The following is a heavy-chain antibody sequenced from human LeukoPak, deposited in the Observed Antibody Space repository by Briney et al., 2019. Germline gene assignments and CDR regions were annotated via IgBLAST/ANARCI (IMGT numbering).Heavy chain of an antibody. D-gene: IGHD3-22*01. J-gene: IGHJ4*02. CDR3: AKLPEYYYDSSGYPGYFDY. V-gene: IGHV3-23*01. CDR2: ISSSGGST. CDR1: GFTFSSYA. Sequence: GGSLRLSCAASGFTFSSYAMSWVRQAPGKGLEWVSSISSSGGSTYYADSVKGRFTISRDNSKNTLYLQMNSLSPEDTAVYYCAKLPEYYYDSSGYPGYFDYWGQGTLVTVSS.